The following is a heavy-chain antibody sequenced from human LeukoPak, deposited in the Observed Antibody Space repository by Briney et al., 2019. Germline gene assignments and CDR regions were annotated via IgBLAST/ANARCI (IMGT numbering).Heavy chain of an antibody. D-gene: IGHD2-21*02. CDR2: IYHSGST. J-gene: IGHJ4*02. CDR3: ASGLQRSRSISNHYYFDS. CDR1: GYSISSGYY. V-gene: IGHV4-38-2*02. Sequence: PSETLSLTCTVSGYSISSGYYWGWIRQPPGKGLELIGSIYHSGSTYFNPSLKSRVTISVDTSKNQFSLKLSSVTAADTAVYYCASGLQRSRSISNHYYFDSWGPGILVTVSS.